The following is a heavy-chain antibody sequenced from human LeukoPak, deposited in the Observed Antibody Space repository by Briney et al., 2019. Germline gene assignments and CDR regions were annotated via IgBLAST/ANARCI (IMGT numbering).Heavy chain of an antibody. V-gene: IGHV3-23*01. D-gene: IGHD4-17*01. CDR1: GFAFSSYA. CDR2: VSGSGGST. J-gene: IGHJ4*02. Sequence: GGSLRLSCAASGFAFSSYAMSWVRQAPGKGLEWVSAVSGSGGSTYYADSVKGRFTISRDNSKNTLYLQMNSLRAEDTAVYYCATTYGDYVFDYWGQGTLVTASS. CDR3: ATTYGDYVFDY.